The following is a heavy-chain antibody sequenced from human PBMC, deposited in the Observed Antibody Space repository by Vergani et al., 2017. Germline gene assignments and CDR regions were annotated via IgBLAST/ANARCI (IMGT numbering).Heavy chain of an antibody. D-gene: IGHD6-19*01. J-gene: IGHJ4*02. CDR3: ARDRSPRGQWLVGPFDY. Sequence: QVQLVESGGGVARPGTSLSLSWVTSGFTFSSHAMHWVRQTPGKGLEWVAVIWSDGSKYIYTRSVNGRFVISRDNSKNTLYLQMHDLRPEDTGVYYCARDRSPRGQWLVGPFDYWGQGTLVTASS. CDR1: GFTFSSHA. CDR2: IWSDGSKY. V-gene: IGHV3-33*01.